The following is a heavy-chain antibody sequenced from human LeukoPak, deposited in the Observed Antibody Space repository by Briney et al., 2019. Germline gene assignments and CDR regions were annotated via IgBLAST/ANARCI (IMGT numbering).Heavy chain of an antibody. D-gene: IGHD3-3*01. V-gene: IGHV3-23*01. CDR1: GFTFSSYA. Sequence: QPGRSLRLSCAASGFTFSSYAMSWVRQAPGKGLEWVSAISGSGGSTYYADSVKGRFTISRDNSKNTLYLQMNSLRAEDTAVYYCAKGGGDYDFWSGYPTYYYYYYMDVWGKGTTVTVSS. J-gene: IGHJ6*03. CDR2: ISGSGGST. CDR3: AKGGGDYDFWSGYPTYYYYYYMDV.